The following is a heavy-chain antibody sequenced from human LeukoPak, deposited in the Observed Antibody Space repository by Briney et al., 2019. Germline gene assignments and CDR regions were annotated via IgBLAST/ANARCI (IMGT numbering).Heavy chain of an antibody. CDR2: ISYDGGNR. CDR3: ARGRLITMINH. CDR1: GFIFSSYA. J-gene: IGHJ5*02. Sequence: PGGSLRLSCAASGFIFSSYAMHWVRQAPGKGLEWVAGISYDGGNRYYADSVKGRFTISRDNSKNTLYLQMNSLRTEDTAVYYCARGRLITMINHWGQGTLVTVSS. V-gene: IGHV3-30-3*01. D-gene: IGHD3-22*01.